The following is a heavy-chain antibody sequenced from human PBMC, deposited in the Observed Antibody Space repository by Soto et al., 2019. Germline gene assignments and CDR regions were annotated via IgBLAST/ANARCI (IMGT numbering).Heavy chain of an antibody. Sequence: PGGSLRLSCAASGFTFSSYGMHWVRQAPGKGLEWVAVISYDGSNKYYADSVKGRFTISRDNSKNTLYLQMNSLRAEDTAVYYCAKGGFARRTGYYYYGMDVWGQGTTVTVSS. D-gene: IGHD1-1*01. CDR2: ISYDGSNK. CDR1: GFTFSSYG. CDR3: AKGGFARRTGYYYYGMDV. V-gene: IGHV3-30*18. J-gene: IGHJ6*02.